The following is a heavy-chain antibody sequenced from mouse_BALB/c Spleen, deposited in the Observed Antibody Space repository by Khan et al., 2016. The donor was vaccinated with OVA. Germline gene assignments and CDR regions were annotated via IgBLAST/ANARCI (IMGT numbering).Heavy chain of an antibody. J-gene: IGHJ3*01. V-gene: IGHV1S81*02. CDR2: INPSSGGT. CDR1: GYTFTSYY. CDR3: TISGYGSFAY. D-gene: IGHD2-2*01. Sequence: QVQLKESGAELVKPGASVRLSCKASGYTFTSYYLYWVKQRPGQGLEWIGDINPSSGGTNFNEKFKSKATLTVDKSSSTAYIQLNSLTSEDSAVYYCTISGYGSFAYWGQGTLVTVSA.